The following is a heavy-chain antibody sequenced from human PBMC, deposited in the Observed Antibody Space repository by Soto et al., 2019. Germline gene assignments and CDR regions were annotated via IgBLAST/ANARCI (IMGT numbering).Heavy chain of an antibody. CDR1: GFTFIKSA. CDR3: ARDLLGYCSGGSCYKGDY. CDR2: IVVGSGDT. D-gene: IGHD2-15*01. V-gene: IGHV1-58*01. J-gene: IGHJ4*02. Sequence: SVKLSCKASGFTFIKSAVQLVRQARGQRLEWIGWIVVGSGDTNYAQKFQERVTMTRDTSTSTVYMELSSLRSEDTAVYYCARDLLGYCSGGSCYKGDYWGQGTLVTVSS.